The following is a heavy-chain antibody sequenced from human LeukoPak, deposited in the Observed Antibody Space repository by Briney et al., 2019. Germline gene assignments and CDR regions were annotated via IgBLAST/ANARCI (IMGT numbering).Heavy chain of an antibody. D-gene: IGHD1-26*01. Sequence: PGGSLRLSCAASGFTFSSNWMHWVRQAPGKGLVWVSRFNEDGSTTNYADSVKGRSTIFRDNAKNTLYLQMNSLRAEDTAVYYCVRDLGGRSGHWGQGTLVTVSS. CDR3: VRDLGGRSGH. J-gene: IGHJ4*02. CDR1: GFTFSSNW. V-gene: IGHV3-74*01. CDR2: FNEDGSTT.